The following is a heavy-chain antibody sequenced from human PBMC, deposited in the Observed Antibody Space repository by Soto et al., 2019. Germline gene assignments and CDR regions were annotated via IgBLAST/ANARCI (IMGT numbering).Heavy chain of an antibody. Sequence: QVQLVQSGAEVKKPGASVKVSCKASGYTFSNYGFSWVRQAPGQRLEWMGWISAYNGNTNYAQKVQGRVNMTTDTSTGTAYMELRSLRSDDTAVYYCASSFTSSQWRYGMDVWGQGTTVTVSS. CDR1: GYTFSNYG. D-gene: IGHD2-2*01. CDR3: ASSFTSSQWRYGMDV. CDR2: ISAYNGNT. V-gene: IGHV1-18*01. J-gene: IGHJ6*02.